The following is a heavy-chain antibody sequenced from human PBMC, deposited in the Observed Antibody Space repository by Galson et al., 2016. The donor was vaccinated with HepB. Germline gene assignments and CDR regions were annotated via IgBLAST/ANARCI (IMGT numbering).Heavy chain of an antibody. J-gene: IGHJ4*02. Sequence: SLRLSCAGSGFTFDDYAMHWVRQAPGKGLEWVSGISWNSGTKDYADSVKGRFAISRDNAKSSLYLQMNSLRAEDTALYYCAKVGDGYNAYYFDYWGPGTPVTVSA. D-gene: IGHD5-24*01. V-gene: IGHV3-9*01. CDR3: AKVGDGYNAYYFDY. CDR2: ISWNSGTK. CDR1: GFTFDDYA.